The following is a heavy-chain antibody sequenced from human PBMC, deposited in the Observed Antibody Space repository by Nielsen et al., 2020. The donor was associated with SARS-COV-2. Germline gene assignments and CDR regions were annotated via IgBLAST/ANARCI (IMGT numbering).Heavy chain of an antibody. CDR1: AFTFSGYA. V-gene: IGHV3-30*04. J-gene: IGHJ3*01. CDR3: ARDWSRAFDV. Sequence: GESLKISCAASAFTFSGYAMHWVRQAPGKGLEWVAFISDDGNNRYYADSVKGRFTTSRDNSKSTVHLQMNSLRVEDTAVYYCARDWSRAFDVWGQGTMVTVSS. CDR2: ISDDGNNR.